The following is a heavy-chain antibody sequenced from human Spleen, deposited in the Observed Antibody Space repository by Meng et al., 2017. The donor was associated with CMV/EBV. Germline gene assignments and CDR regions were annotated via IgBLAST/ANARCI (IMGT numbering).Heavy chain of an antibody. CDR2: TYDSGST. CDR1: SISGRGYD. D-gene: IGHD3-10*01. J-gene: IGHJ4*02. CDR3: TRADYYGSEALFDH. Sequence: SISGRGYDWTWILQQPGKGMEWIGNTYDSGSTYYNPTLKSRVIISVHSSKNQFSRQLSSVTAADTAVYYCTRADYYGSEALFDHWGQGALVTVSS. V-gene: IGHV4-31*02.